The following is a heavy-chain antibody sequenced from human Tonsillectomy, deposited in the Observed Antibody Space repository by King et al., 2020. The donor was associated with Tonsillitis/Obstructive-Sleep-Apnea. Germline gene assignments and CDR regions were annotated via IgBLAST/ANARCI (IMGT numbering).Heavy chain of an antibody. D-gene: IGHD2-2*01. Sequence: VQLVESGGGLVQPGGSLRLSCAASGFTFSSYAMSWVRQAPGKGLEWVSAISGSGGSTYYADSVKGRCTISRDNSKNTLYLQMNSLRAEDTAVYYCANRCSSTSCYEYYWGQGTLVTVSS. V-gene: IGHV3-23*04. CDR1: GFTFSSYA. CDR2: ISGSGGST. CDR3: ANRCSSTSCYEYY. J-gene: IGHJ4*02.